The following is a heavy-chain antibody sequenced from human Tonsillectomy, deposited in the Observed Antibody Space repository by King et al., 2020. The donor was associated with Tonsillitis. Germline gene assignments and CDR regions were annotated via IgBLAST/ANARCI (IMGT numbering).Heavy chain of an antibody. CDR3: ITVRGGQVPAPAGYFDS. D-gene: IGHD2-2*01. J-gene: IGHJ4*03. CDR1: GFTFSNVW. Sequence: DVQLVESGGGLVKPGGSLRLSCAASGFTFSNVWMSWVRQAPGKGLEWVGRIKSKTDGGTTDYAAPVKGRFTISRDDSKNTLYLQMNSLKTEDTAVYYCITVRGGQVPAPAGYFDSWGPGALVTVSP. V-gene: IGHV3-15*01. CDR2: IKSKTDGGTT.